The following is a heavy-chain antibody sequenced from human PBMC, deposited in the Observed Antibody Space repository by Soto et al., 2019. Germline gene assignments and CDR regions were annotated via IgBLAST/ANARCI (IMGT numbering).Heavy chain of an antibody. CDR1: GFTFSSYG. V-gene: IGHV3-30*18. CDR2: ISYDGSNK. J-gene: IGHJ6*02. Sequence: QVQLVESGGGVVQPGRSLRLSCAASGFTFSSYGMHWVRQAPGKGREGGAVISYDGSNKYYADSVKGRFTISRDNSKNTLYLQMNSLRAEDTAVYYCAKDQGVVVAATTRDYYYYGMDVWGQGTTVTVSS. CDR3: AKDQGVVVAATTRDYYYYGMDV. D-gene: IGHD2-15*01.